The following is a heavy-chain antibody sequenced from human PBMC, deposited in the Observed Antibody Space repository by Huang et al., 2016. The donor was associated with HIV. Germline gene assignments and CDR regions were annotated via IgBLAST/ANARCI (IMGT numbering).Heavy chain of an antibody. CDR1: GFILSNYG. CDR2: IRNDVMKK. CDR3: ARGDYYDSSGYHPGYFDY. D-gene: IGHD3-22*01. V-gene: IGHV3-33*04. J-gene: IGHJ4*02. Sequence: VQLIESGGGVVQPGKYLRLSCATSGFILSNYGMHWVRKAPVKWLKWVAFIRNDVMKKNYADSVRGRFTVGRDNGNNTLFLQMRSLGVDDTAVYYCARGDYYDSSGYHPGYFDYWGQGILVTVSS.